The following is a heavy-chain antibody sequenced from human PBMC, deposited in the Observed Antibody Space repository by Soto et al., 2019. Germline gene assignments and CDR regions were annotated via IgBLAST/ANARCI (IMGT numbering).Heavy chain of an antibody. V-gene: IGHV1-58*01. CDR3: AARVSGSYTKFDY. D-gene: IGHD1-26*01. CDR1: GFTFTSSA. J-gene: IGHJ4*02. CDR2: IVVGSGNT. Sequence: SVKVSCKASGFTFTSSAVQWVRQARGQRLEWIGWIVVGSGNTNYAQKFQERVTITRDMSTSTAYMELSSLRSEDTAVYYCAARVSGSYTKFDYWGQGTLVTVSS.